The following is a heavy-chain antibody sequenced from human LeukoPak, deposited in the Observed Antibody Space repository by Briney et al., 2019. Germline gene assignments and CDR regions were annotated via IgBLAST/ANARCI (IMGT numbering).Heavy chain of an antibody. CDR2: IYYSGST. J-gene: IGHJ4*02. D-gene: IGHD6-13*01. Sequence: PSETLSLTCSVSGGSISSSSYYWSWIRQHPGKGLEWIGYIYYSGSTYYNPSLKSRVIISLDTSNNQFSLKLSSVTAADTAVYYCASICGSRRCSDYWGQGTLVTVSS. V-gene: IGHV4-31*03. CDR3: ASICGSRRCSDY. CDR1: GGSISSSSYY.